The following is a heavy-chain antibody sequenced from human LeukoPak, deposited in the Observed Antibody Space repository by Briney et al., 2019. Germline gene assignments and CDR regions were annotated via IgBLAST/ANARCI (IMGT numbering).Heavy chain of an antibody. Sequence: PGGSLRLSCAASGFTFSSYSMNWVRQAPGKGLEWVSYISSSSSTIYYADSVKGRFTISRDNAKNSLYLQMNSLRAEDTAVYYCARDPGRLQLGSDFDYWGQGTLVTVSS. CDR1: GFTFSSYS. CDR3: ARDPGRLQLGSDFDY. CDR2: ISSSSSTI. D-gene: IGHD5-24*01. J-gene: IGHJ4*02. V-gene: IGHV3-48*01.